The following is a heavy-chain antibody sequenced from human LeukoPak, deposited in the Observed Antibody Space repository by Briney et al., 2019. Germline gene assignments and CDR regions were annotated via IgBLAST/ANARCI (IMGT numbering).Heavy chain of an antibody. D-gene: IGHD3-22*01. Sequence: GGSLRLSCAASGFTFSNYMMHWVRQPPGKGLVWVSRIFTDGSTTDYADSVKGRFTVSRDNAKNTVYLQMNSLRAEDTAVYYCARGCVTMMAYWGQGALVTVSS. CDR2: IFTDGSTT. V-gene: IGHV3-74*01. CDR1: GFTFSNYM. CDR3: ARGCVTMMAY. J-gene: IGHJ4*02.